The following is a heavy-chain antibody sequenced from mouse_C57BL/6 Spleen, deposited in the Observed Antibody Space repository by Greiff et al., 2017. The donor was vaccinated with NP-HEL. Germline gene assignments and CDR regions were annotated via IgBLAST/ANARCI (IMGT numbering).Heavy chain of an antibody. J-gene: IGHJ2*01. Sequence: VQLKESGPELVKPGASVKISCKASGYSFTDYNMNWVKQSNGKSLEWIGVINPNYGTTSYNQKFKGKATLTVDQSSSTAYMQLNSLTSEDSAVYYCARNPHYGSSYGRFDYWGQGTTLTVSS. V-gene: IGHV1-39*01. CDR2: INPNYGTT. D-gene: IGHD1-1*01. CDR3: ARNPHYGSSYGRFDY. CDR1: GYSFTDYN.